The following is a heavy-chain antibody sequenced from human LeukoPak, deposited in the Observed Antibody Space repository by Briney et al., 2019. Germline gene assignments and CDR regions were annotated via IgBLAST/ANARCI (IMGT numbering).Heavy chain of an antibody. V-gene: IGHV3-23*01. CDR3: AKWGDYDVLTGYYVSDY. D-gene: IGHD3-9*01. CDR1: GFTFSSYA. Sequence: GGSLRLSCAASGFTFSSYAMSWVRQAPGKGLEWVSAISGSGGNTYYADSVKGRFTISRDNSKNTVSLQMNSLRAEDTAVYYCAKWGDYDVLTGYYVSDYWGQGTLVTVSS. J-gene: IGHJ4*02. CDR2: ISGSGGNT.